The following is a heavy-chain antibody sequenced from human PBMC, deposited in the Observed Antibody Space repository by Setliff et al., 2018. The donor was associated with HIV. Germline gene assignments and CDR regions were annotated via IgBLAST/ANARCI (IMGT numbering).Heavy chain of an antibody. D-gene: IGHD3-16*02. CDR3: ARERSLGDHPWGSYRTIDY. CDR1: GGSISGHY. V-gene: IGHV4-59*11. J-gene: IGHJ4*02. Sequence: PSETLSLTCTVSGGSISGHYWNWIRQPPGKGLEWIGYIYYSGSTNYNPSFKSRVTMSVDTSKNQLSLKLNSVTAADTAVYYCARERSLGDHPWGSYRTIDYWGQGALVTVSS. CDR2: IYYSGST.